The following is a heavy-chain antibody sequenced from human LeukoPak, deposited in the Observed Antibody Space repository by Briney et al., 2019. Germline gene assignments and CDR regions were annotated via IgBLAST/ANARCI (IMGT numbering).Heavy chain of an antibody. J-gene: IGHJ4*02. CDR1: GYTFTDYY. V-gene: IGHV1-2*02. CDR2: INPNSGGT. D-gene: IGHD3-10*01. Sequence: RASVKVSCKASGYTFTDYYMHWVRQAPGQGLEWMGRINPNSGGTNFAQKFQGRVTMTRDTAISTAYMELSRLKSDDTAVYYCARDLWYGSGSLGYWGQGTLVTVSS. CDR3: ARDLWYGSGSLGY.